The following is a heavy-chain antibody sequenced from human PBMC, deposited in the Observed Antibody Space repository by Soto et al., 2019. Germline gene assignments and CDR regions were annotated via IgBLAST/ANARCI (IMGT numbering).Heavy chain of an antibody. D-gene: IGHD2-2*01. CDR3: AIEYRYCSSTSCYAGNDY. CDR1: GYTFTSYY. J-gene: IGHJ4*02. CDR2: INPSGGST. Sequence: SVKVSCKASGYTFTSYYIHWVRQAPGQGLEWMGIINPSGGSTSYAQKFQGRVTMTRDTSTSTVYMELSSLRSGDTAVYYCAIEYRYCSSTSCYAGNDYWGQGTLVTGSS. V-gene: IGHV1-46*01.